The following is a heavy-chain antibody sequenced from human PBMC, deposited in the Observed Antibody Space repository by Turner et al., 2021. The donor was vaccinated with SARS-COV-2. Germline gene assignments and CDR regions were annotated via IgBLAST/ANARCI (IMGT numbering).Heavy chain of an antibody. CDR1: GFTFSSYD. V-gene: IGHV3-33*01. CDR3: ARQTDSSTWQTYYFDY. Sequence: QVQLVESGGGVVQPGGSLRLSCAASGFTFSSYDMHWVRQAPGKGLEWVAVIWYDGSNKYYADSVKGRFTISRDNSKNTLYLQMNSLRAEDTAVYYCARQTDSSTWQTYYFDYWGQGTLVTVSS. J-gene: IGHJ4*02. D-gene: IGHD6-13*01. CDR2: IWYDGSNK.